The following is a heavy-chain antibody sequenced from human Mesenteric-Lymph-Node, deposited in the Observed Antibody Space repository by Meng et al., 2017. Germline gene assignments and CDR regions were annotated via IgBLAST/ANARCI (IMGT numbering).Heavy chain of an antibody. V-gene: IGHV3-30*04. D-gene: IGHD5-24*01. CDR3: ARDGYNLVHDAFDV. CDR1: GFTFSTYA. CDR2: MSSDESDE. J-gene: IGHJ3*01. Sequence: GGSLRLSCAASGFTFSTYAMNWVRQAPGRGLEWVAFMSSDESDEDYAVSVKGRFTISRDSSKNTLYLQMSRLRTEDTAVYYCARDGYNLVHDAFDVWGQGTRVTVSS.